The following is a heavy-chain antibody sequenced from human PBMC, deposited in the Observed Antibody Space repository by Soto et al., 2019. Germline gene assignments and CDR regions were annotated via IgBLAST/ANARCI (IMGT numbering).Heavy chain of an antibody. CDR1: GGSISTYY. J-gene: IGHJ5*02. D-gene: IGHD6-19*01. V-gene: IGHV4-59*01. CDR3: ARGGTGWYTP. CDR2: IFYSGTT. Sequence: QVQLQESGPGLVKPSETLSLTCTVSGGSISTYYWSWIRQPPEKGLEWIGYIFYSGTTNYNPSLKSRLTISVDTSKNQFSLKLSSVTAADTAVYYCARGGTGWYTPWGQGTLVTVSS.